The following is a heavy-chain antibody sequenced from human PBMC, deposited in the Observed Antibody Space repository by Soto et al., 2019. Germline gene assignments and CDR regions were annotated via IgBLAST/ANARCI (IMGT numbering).Heavy chain of an antibody. CDR3: AREGGYSYGPGGNAFDI. J-gene: IGHJ3*02. D-gene: IGHD5-18*01. Sequence: PGGSLRLSCAASGFTFSSDAMSWVRQAPGKGLEWVSAISGSGGSTYYADSVKGRFTISRDNSKNTLYLQMNSLRAEDTAVYYCAREGGYSYGPGGNAFDIWGQGTMVTVS. V-gene: IGHV3-23*01. CDR1: GFTFSSDA. CDR2: ISGSGGST.